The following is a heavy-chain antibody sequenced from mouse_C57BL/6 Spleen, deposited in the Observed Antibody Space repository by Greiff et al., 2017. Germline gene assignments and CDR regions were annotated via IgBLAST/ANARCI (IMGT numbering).Heavy chain of an antibody. CDR3: ARHGLRYFDV. CDR1: GFTFSSYG. V-gene: IGHV5-6*01. CDR2: ISSGGSYT. J-gene: IGHJ1*03. Sequence: EVHLVESGGDLVKPGGSLKLSCAASGFTFSSYGMSWVRQTPDKRLEWVATISSGGSYTYYPDSVKGRFTISRDNAKNTLYLQMSSLKSEDTAMYYVARHGLRYFDVWGTGTTVTVSS. D-gene: IGHD3-1*01.